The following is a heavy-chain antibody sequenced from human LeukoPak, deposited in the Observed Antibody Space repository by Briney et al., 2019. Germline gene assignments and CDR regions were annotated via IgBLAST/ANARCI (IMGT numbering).Heavy chain of an antibody. V-gene: IGHV3-23*01. D-gene: IGHD6-19*01. CDR2: ISGSGGST. CDR1: GVTFSSYD. J-gene: IGHJ4*02. CDR3: AKEASGWYLDY. Sequence: GGSLRLSCAASGVTFSSYDMSWVRQAPGKGLEWVSAISGSGGSTYYADSVKGRFTISRDNSKNTLYLQMNSPRADDTAVYYCAKEASGWYLDYWGQGTLVTVSS.